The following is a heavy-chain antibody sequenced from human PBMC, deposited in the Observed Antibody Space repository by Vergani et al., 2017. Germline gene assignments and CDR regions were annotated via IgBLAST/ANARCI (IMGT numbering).Heavy chain of an antibody. D-gene: IGHD2-21*01. CDR2: LYASGST. V-gene: IGHV4-4*09. J-gene: IGHJ3*01. CDR1: GGSMSGYY. Sequence: QVRLQESGPGLVKPSETLSLTCSVSGGSMSGYYWSWIRQPPGKELEWIGSLYASGSTYYSPSLKSRVAISIDTSKNHFSLRLSSVTAADTAVYYCARDGGEYDKDALDVWGQGTKVTVTS. CDR3: ARDGGEYDKDALDV.